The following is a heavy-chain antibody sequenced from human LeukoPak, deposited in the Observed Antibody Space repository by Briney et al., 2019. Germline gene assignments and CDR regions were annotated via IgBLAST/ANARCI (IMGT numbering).Heavy chain of an antibody. J-gene: IGHJ5*02. CDR3: ARDLAAAGSGLDP. CDR1: GGSISSYY. D-gene: IGHD6-13*01. Sequence: PSETLSLTCTVSGGSISSYYWSWIRQPPGKGLEWIGYIYYSGSTNYNPSLKSRVTISVDTSKNQFSLKLSSVTAADTAVYYCARDLAAAGSGLDPWGQGTLVTVSS. CDR2: IYYSGST. V-gene: IGHV4-59*12.